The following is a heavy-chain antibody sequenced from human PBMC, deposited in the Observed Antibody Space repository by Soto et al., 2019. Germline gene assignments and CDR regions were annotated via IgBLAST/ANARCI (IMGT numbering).Heavy chain of an antibody. J-gene: IGHJ6*02. Sequence: QVQLVESGGGVVQPGRSLRLSCAASGFTFSSYAMHWVRQAPGKGLEWVSVIYNDGKTYYADSVKGRFTISRDTSKNTLYLQMASLRAEDTAVYYCVRPLPSGQNYGMDVWGQGTTVTVSS. D-gene: IGHD3-10*01. V-gene: IGHV3-30*14. CDR2: IYNDGKT. CDR3: VRPLPSGQNYGMDV. CDR1: GFTFSSYA.